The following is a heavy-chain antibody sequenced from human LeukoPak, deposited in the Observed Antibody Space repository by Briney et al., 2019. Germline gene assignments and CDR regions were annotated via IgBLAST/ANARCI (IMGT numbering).Heavy chain of an antibody. CDR2: IIPIFGTA. Sequence: ASVKVSCKAFGGTFSSYAISWVRPAPGQGLEWMGGIIPIFGTANYAQKFQGRVTITTDESTSTAYMELSSLRSEDTAVYYCAIGDYGSVIRYFDYWGQGTLVTVSS. J-gene: IGHJ4*02. V-gene: IGHV1-69*05. CDR1: GGTFSSYA. CDR3: AIGDYGSVIRYFDY. D-gene: IGHD4-17*01.